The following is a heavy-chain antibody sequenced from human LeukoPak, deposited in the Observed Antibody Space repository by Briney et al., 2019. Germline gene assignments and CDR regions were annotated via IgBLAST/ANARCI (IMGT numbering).Heavy chain of an antibody. CDR1: GGSISSYY. V-gene: IGHV4-59*01. J-gene: IGHJ4*02. CDR2: IYYSGST. D-gene: IGHD3-22*01. Sequence: SETLSLTCTVSGGSISSYYWSWIRQPPGKGLEWIGYIYYSGSTNYNPSLKSRVTISVDTSKNQFSLKLSSVTAAGTAVYYCARGTYYYDSSVGYWGQGTLVTVSS. CDR3: ARGTYYYDSSVGY.